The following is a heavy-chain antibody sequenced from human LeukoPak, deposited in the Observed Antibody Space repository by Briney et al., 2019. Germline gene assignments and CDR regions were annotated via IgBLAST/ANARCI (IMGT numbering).Heavy chain of an antibody. V-gene: IGHV4-4*07. Sequence: SETPSLTCTVSGGSISSYFWSCIRQPAGKGLEWIGRIYTSGNTNYNPTLQSRVTMSIDTSKNQSSLNVTSVTAADTAVYYCAREAGCERYFDFWGQGTLVTVSS. CDR1: GGSISSYF. CDR2: IYTSGNT. CDR3: AREAGCERYFDF. J-gene: IGHJ4*02.